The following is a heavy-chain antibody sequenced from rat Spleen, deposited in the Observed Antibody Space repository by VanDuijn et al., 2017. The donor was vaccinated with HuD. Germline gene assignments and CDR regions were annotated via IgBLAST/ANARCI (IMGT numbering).Heavy chain of an antibody. CDR2: ISPSGGSI. D-gene: IGHD1-12*02. CDR3: ATQYYDGSYYYDWFAY. V-gene: IGHV5-19*01. CDR1: GFSFSNYG. Sequence: EVRLVESGGGLVQPGRSLKLSCAASGFSFSNYGMHWIRQAPTKGLEWVASISPSGGSIYYRDSVKGRFTISRDNAKSTLYLLMDSLRSEDTATYYCATQYYDGSYYYDWFAYWGQGTLVTVSS. J-gene: IGHJ3*01.